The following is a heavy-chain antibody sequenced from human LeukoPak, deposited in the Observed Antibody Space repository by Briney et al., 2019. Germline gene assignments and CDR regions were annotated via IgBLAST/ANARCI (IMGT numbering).Heavy chain of an antibody. J-gene: IGHJ5*02. Sequence: ASVKVSCKASGYTFTTYGISWVRQAPGQRLEWMGWISAYNCNQHYAQQFQDRVTMSTDTSMSTAYTELRSLRSDDTAVYYCARDMIAVRPGWFDPWGRGSLVTVSS. CDR1: GYTFTTYG. V-gene: IGHV1-18*01. D-gene: IGHD3-22*01. CDR2: ISAYNCNQ. CDR3: ARDMIAVRPGWFDP.